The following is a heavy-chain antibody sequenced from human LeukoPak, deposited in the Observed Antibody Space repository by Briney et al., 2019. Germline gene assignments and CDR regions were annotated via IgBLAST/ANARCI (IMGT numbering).Heavy chain of an antibody. CDR2: TRNKANSYTT. J-gene: IGHJ3*02. V-gene: IGHV3-72*01. CDR1: GFTFSSYA. CDR3: AKSDYDAFDI. D-gene: IGHD3-3*01. Sequence: QPGGSLRLSCAASGFTFSSYAMNWVRQAPGKGLEWVGRTRNKANSYTTEYAASVKGRFTLSRDDSKNSLYLQMNSLKTEDTAMYYCAKSDYDAFDIWGQGTMVTVSS.